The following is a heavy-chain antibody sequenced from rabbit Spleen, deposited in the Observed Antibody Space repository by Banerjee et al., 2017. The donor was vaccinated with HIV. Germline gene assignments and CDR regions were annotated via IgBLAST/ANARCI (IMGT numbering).Heavy chain of an antibody. CDR1: RFSFSSRYD. CDR3: ARDLVTAIGWNFAL. Sequence: EESGGDLVKPGASLTLTCTASRFSFSSRYDMCWVRQAPGKGLEWIGCIGAGSSGSTYYASWAKGRFTFSKTSSTTVTLQMTSLTAADTATYFCARDLVTAIGWNFALWGPGTLVTVS. V-gene: IGHV1S40*01. J-gene: IGHJ4*01. D-gene: IGHD7-1*01. CDR2: IGAGSSGST.